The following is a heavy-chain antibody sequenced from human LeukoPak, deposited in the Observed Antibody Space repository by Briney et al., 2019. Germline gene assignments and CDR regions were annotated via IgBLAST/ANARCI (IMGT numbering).Heavy chain of an antibody. D-gene: IGHD3-22*01. Sequence: RGSLRLSCAASGFTFSSYAMSWVRQAPGKGLEWVSAISGSGGSTYCADSVKGRFTISRDNSKNTLYLQMNSLRAEDTAVYYCAKHLYYYDSSGYLGAFDIWGQGTMVTVSS. V-gene: IGHV3-23*01. CDR1: GFTFSSYA. J-gene: IGHJ3*02. CDR2: ISGSGGST. CDR3: AKHLYYYDSSGYLGAFDI.